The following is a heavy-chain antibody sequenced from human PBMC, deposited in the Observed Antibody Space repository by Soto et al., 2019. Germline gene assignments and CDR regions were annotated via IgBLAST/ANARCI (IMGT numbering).Heavy chain of an antibody. V-gene: IGHV4-39*01. Sequence: SETLSLTCTVSGGSISSSSYYWGWIRQPPGKGLEWIGSICYSGSTYYNPSLKSRVTISVDTSKNQFSLKLSSVTAADTAGYYCARSWGFWEWLYYYYYRDFWGKGTTVTV. CDR2: ICYSGST. J-gene: IGHJ6*03. CDR3: ARSWGFWEWLYYYYYRDF. CDR1: GGSISSSSYY. D-gene: IGHD3-3*01.